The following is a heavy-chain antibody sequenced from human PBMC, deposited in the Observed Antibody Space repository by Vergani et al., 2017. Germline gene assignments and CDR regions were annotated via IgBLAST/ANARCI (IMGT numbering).Heavy chain of an antibody. CDR3: ATIGYRRWGYYFDY. CDR1: GDSISSNNC. D-gene: IGHD2-2*02. J-gene: IGHJ4*01. Sequence: QVQLQESGPGLVKPPGTLSLTCAVSGDSISSNNCWTWVRQPPGKGLEWIAEICHTEDTKYSPSLKSRVTVSVDESRNLFSLRLNSVTAADTAVYYCATIGYRRWGYYFDYWGQGILVTVSS. V-gene: IGHV4-4*03. CDR2: ICHTEDT.